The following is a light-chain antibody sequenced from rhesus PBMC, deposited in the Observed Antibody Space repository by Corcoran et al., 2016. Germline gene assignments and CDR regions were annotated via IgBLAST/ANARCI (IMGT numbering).Light chain of an antibody. CDR1: QVISSY. J-gene: IGKJ3*01. CDR2: AAS. Sequence: DIQMTQSPSSLSASVGDTVTITCRASQVISSYLNWFQQKPGKAPKLLIYAASSWESGVPSRFSGSGSGTDFTLTISSLQPEDFAVYYCLQHNSYPFTVGPGTKLDIK. V-gene: IGKV1-28*03. CDR3: LQHNSYPFT.